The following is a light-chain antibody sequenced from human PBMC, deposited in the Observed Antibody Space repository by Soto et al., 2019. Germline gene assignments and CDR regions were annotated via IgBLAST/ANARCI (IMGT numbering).Light chain of an antibody. CDR3: QQYNSYLWA. V-gene: IGKV1-5*01. J-gene: IGKJ4*01. CDR1: QTISSW. Sequence: DVQITKFASAPSGSIGDRFAITGRASQTISSWLAWYQQKPGKAPKLLIYDVSNLASGVPSRFSGSAPGTDFTLTISSLQPDDFTTYYCQQYNSYLWAFGEGTKVDIK. CDR2: DVS.